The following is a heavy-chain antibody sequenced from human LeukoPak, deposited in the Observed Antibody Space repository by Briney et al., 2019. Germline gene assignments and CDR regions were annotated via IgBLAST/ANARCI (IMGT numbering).Heavy chain of an antibody. Sequence: GASVTVSFTASGYTFTVYYMHWVRQAPGQGLEWMGRINPNSGGTNYAQKFQGRVTMTRDTSISTAYMELSRLRSDDTAVYYCARVLKWELLSSSQDAFDIWGQGTMVTVSS. D-gene: IGHD1-26*01. CDR2: INPNSGGT. CDR3: ARVLKWELLSSSQDAFDI. J-gene: IGHJ3*02. CDR1: GYTFTVYY. V-gene: IGHV1-2*06.